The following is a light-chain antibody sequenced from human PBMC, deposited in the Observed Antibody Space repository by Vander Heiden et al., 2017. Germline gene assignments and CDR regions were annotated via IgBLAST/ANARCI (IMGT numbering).Light chain of an antibody. J-gene: IGLJ1*01. CDR1: SSHLGNNF. V-gene: IGLV1-51*02. CDR3: GTWDSSLSAEV. CDR2: DNN. Sequence: QSVLTQPPSVSAAPGQRVTIACSGSSSHLGNNFVSWDHQLPGTTPKLLIYDNNKRPSGIPDRLSVSKSGTSATLGITGLQTGDEADYYCGTWDSSLSAEVFGTGTKLTVL.